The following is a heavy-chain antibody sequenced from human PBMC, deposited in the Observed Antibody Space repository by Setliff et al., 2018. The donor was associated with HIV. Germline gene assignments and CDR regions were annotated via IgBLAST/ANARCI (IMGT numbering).Heavy chain of an antibody. J-gene: IGHJ4*02. CDR1: GYTFTSYG. V-gene: IGHV1-18*01. CDR2: ISAYNGNT. CDR3: ARGAELLWFGELHNIPYFDY. Sequence: GASVKVSCKASGYTFTSYGISWVRQAPGQGLEWMGWISAYNGNTNYAQKLQGRVTMTTDTSTSTAYMELRSLRSDDTAVYYCARGAELLWFGELHNIPYFDYWGQGTLVTVS. D-gene: IGHD3-10*01.